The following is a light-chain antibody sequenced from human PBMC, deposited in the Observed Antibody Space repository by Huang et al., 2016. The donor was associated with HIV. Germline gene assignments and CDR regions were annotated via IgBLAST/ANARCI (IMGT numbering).Light chain of an antibody. CDR2: GAS. CDR1: QSVSSN. J-gene: IGKJ5*01. Sequence: EIVMTQSPVTLSVSPGERATLSCRASQSVSSNLAWYQQKPGQAPRLLIYGASTRATGVPARFSGSGSGTEFNLTISSLQSEDFALYYCQQYNNWPPITFGQGTRLEIK. V-gene: IGKV3-15*01. CDR3: QQYNNWPPIT.